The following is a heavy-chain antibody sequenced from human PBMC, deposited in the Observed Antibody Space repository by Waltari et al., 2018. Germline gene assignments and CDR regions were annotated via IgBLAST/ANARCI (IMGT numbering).Heavy chain of an antibody. D-gene: IGHD4-17*01. CDR1: GFTFDDYA. CDR2: XSWNSXSI. V-gene: IGHV3-9*01. J-gene: IGHJ3*02. Sequence: XQLVESXGGLXQPGRSLRPHCSASGFTFDDYAMHWVRQAPGXGLXWVSGXSWNSXSIGHXDSVKGRFTIXRDNAKNSLYLQMNSLRXEDTALYYXAXHRXPTVTRRGGFDXWGQGTXVTVSS. CDR3: AXHRXPTVTRRGGFDX.